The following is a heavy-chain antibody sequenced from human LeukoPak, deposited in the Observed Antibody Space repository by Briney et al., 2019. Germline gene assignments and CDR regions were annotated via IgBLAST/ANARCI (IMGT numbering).Heavy chain of an antibody. Sequence: PSETLSLTCAVYGGSFSGYYWSWIRQPPGKGLEWIGEINHSGSTNYNPSLKSRVTISVDTSKNQFSLKLSSVTAADTAVYYCARLFRWFDPWGQGTLVTVSS. D-gene: IGHD2/OR15-2a*01. CDR2: INHSGST. CDR1: GGSFSGYY. J-gene: IGHJ5*02. V-gene: IGHV4-34*01. CDR3: ARLFRWFDP.